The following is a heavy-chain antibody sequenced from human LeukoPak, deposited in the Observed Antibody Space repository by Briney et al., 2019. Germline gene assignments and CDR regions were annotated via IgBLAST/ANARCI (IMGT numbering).Heavy chain of an antibody. Sequence: GGSLRLSCAASGFTFSSYAMHWVRQAPGKGLEWVAVISYDGSNKYYAGSVKGRFTISRDNSKNTLYLQMNSLRAEDTAVYYCARSYDASSGYYGLDYWGQGTLVTVSS. CDR1: GFTFSSYA. D-gene: IGHD3-22*01. CDR3: ARSYDASSGYYGLDY. CDR2: ISYDGSNK. V-gene: IGHV3-30-3*01. J-gene: IGHJ4*02.